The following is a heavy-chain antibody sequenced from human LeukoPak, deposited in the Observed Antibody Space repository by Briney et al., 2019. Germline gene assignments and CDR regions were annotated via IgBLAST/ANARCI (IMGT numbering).Heavy chain of an antibody. V-gene: IGHV1-2*02. Sequence: ASVKVSCKASGYTFTGYYMHWVRQAPGQGLEWMEWINPNSGGTNYAQKFQGRVTMTRDTSISTAYMELSRLRSDDTAVYYCARSGRYCSSTSCRNWFDPWGQGTLVTVSS. CDR1: GYTFTGYY. CDR2: INPNSGGT. CDR3: ARSGRYCSSTSCRNWFDP. J-gene: IGHJ5*02. D-gene: IGHD2-2*01.